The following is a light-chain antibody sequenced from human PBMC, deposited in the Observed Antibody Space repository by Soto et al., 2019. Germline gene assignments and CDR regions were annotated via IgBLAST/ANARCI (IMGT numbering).Light chain of an antibody. Sequence: QPASVSGSPGQSITISCTGTSSDVGSYNLVSWYQQHPGKAPKLMIYEGSKRPSGVSNRFSGSKSGNTASLTISGLQAEDEADYYCCSYAGSSSWVVFGGGTKLTVL. CDR1: SSDVGSYNL. J-gene: IGLJ2*01. CDR3: CSYAGSSSWVV. V-gene: IGLV2-23*01. CDR2: EGS.